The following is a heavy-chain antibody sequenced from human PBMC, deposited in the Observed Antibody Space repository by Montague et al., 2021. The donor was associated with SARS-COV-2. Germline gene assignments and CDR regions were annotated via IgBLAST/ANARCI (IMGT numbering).Heavy chain of an antibody. CDR1: GFTFSSYW. J-gene: IGHJ4*02. Sequence: SLRLSCAASGFTFSSYWMHWVRQAPGKGLVWLSRISTDGSTTSYADSVKGRFTISRDNAKNTLYLQMNSLRAEDTAVYYCARVLGVGAPGYFDYWGQGTLVTVSS. CDR3: ARVLGVGAPGYFDY. V-gene: IGHV3-74*01. D-gene: IGHD1-26*01. CDR2: ISTDGSTT.